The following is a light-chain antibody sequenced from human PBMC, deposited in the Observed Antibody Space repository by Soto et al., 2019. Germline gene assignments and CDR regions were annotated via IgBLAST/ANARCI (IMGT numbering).Light chain of an antibody. V-gene: IGKV3-15*01. CDR2: GSS. CDR3: QQYNNWPRA. Sequence: EILMTQSPATLSVSPGERVTLSCRASQTISSNLAWYQQKPGQAPRLLIYGSSIRATGISARFSGSGSGTEFTLTISSLQSEDLAVCYCQQYNNWPRAFGQGTKVQIK. CDR1: QTISSN. J-gene: IGKJ1*01.